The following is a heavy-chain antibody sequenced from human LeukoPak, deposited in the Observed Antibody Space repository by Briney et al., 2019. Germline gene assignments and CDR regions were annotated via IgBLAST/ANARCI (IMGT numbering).Heavy chain of an antibody. CDR3: ARGTYSGAYYGWFYFDY. D-gene: IGHD1-26*01. CDR1: GFTFSDYY. CDR2: ISSSGSTI. V-gene: IGHV3-11*01. Sequence: GGSLRLSCAASGFTFSDYYMSWIRQAPGKGLEWVSYISSSGSTICYADSVEGRFTISRDNAKNSLSLQMNSLRAEDTAVYYCARGTYSGAYYGWFYFDYWGPGTLVTVSS. J-gene: IGHJ4*02.